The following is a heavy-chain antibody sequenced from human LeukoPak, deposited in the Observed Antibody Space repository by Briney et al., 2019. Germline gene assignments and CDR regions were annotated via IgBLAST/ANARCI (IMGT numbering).Heavy chain of an antibody. D-gene: IGHD4-23*01. CDR1: GFTVSSNY. Sequence: PGGSLRLSCAASGFTVSSNYMSWVRQAPGKGLEWVSVIYSGGSTYYADSVKGRFTISRDNSKNTLYLQMNSLRAEDTAVYYCARVSGGETAHAFDIWGQGTMVTVSS. CDR3: ARVSGGETAHAFDI. V-gene: IGHV3-53*01. J-gene: IGHJ3*02. CDR2: IYSGGST.